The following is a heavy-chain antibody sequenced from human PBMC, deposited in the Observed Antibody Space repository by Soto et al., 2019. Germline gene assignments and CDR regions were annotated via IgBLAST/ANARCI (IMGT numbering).Heavy chain of an antibody. CDR2: ISYDGSNK. D-gene: IGHD1-26*01. CDR3: AKADWEPLDRDEYYFDY. Sequence: QVQLVESGGGVVQPGRSLRLSCAACGFTFSSYGMHWVRQAPGKGLEWVAVISYDGSNKYYADSVKGRFTISRDNSKNTLYLQMNSLRAEDTAVYYCAKADWEPLDRDEYYFDYWGQGTLVTVSS. CDR1: GFTFSSYG. J-gene: IGHJ4*02. V-gene: IGHV3-30*18.